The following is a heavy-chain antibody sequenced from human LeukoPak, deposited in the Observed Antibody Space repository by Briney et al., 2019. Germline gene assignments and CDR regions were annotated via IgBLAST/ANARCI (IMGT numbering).Heavy chain of an antibody. J-gene: IGHJ6*03. D-gene: IGHD6-13*01. CDR1: GFTFSSYA. Sequence: GRSLRLSCAASGFTFSSYAMHWVRQAPGKGLEWVAVISYDGSNKYYADSVKGRFTISRDNSKNTLYLQMNSLRAEDTAVYYCARDGGSSWYYYYYYMDVWGKGTTVTVSS. CDR3: ARDGGSSWYYYYYYMDV. V-gene: IGHV3-30*04. CDR2: ISYDGSNK.